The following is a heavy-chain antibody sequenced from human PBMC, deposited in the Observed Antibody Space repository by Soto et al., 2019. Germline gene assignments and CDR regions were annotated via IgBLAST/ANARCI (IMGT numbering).Heavy chain of an antibody. J-gene: IGHJ6*02. CDR1: GFTFSSYA. CDR3: ARDRGSYDYYYGMDV. Sequence: GGSLRISCAASGFTFSSYAMHWVRQAPGKGLEWVTVIWFDGSNKYYADSVKGRFTISRDNSKNTLFLQMNSLRAEDTAVYYCARDRGSYDYYYGMDVWGQGTTVTVSS. D-gene: IGHD5-18*01. V-gene: IGHV3-33*01. CDR2: IWFDGSNK.